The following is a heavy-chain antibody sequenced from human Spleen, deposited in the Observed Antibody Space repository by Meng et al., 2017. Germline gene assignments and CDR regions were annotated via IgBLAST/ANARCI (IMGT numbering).Heavy chain of an antibody. D-gene: IGHD5-18*01. CDR3: ARDGGGYSYGPMDY. Sequence: GESLKISCAASGFTFSSYSMNWVRQAPGKGLEWVSSISSSSSYIYYADSVKGRFTISRDNAKNSLYLQMNSLRAEDTAVYYCARDGGGYSYGPMDYWGQGTLVTVPS. CDR1: GFTFSSYS. CDR2: ISSSSSYI. J-gene: IGHJ4*02. V-gene: IGHV3-21*01.